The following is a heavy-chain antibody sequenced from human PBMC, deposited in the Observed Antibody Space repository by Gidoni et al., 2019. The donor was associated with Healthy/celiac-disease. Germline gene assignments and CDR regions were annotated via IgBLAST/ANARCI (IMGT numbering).Heavy chain of an antibody. Sequence: QVQLVQSGAEVKKPGSSVKVSCKASGGTFSSYAIRWVRQAPGQGLEWMGGIIPIFGTANDAQKFQGRVTITADESTSTAYMELSSLRSEDTAVYYCARPGGYCSGGSCYSGDAFDIWGQGTMVTVSS. D-gene: IGHD2-15*01. CDR3: ARPGGYCSGGSCYSGDAFDI. CDR1: GGTFSSYA. J-gene: IGHJ3*02. CDR2: IIPIFGTA. V-gene: IGHV1-69*01.